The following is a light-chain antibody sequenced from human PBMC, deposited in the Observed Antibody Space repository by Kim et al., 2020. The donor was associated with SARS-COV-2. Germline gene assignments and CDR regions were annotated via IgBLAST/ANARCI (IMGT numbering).Light chain of an antibody. Sequence: QSVLTQPPSASGTPGQRVTISCSGSSSNIGTNSIYWYQQLPGTAPRLLMYRNDQRRSGVPDRFSGSKSGTSASLAISGLRSEDEADYYCAAWDDGLSSVVFGGGTKLTVV. CDR1: SSNIGTNS. V-gene: IGLV1-47*01. J-gene: IGLJ3*02. CDR2: RND. CDR3: AAWDDGLSSVV.